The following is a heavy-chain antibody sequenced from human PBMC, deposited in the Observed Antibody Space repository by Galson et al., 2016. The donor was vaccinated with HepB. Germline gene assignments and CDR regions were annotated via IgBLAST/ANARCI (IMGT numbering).Heavy chain of an antibody. CDR3: VEQRKGAPYGMDV. CDR1: GDSVSSNSAA. D-gene: IGHD1/OR15-1a*01. Sequence: CAISGDSVSSNSAAWNWIRQSPSRGLEWLGRTYYRSKWYNDYAVSVKSRIIVNPDTSKNQFSLQLNSVTPEDTAVYYCVEQRKGAPYGMDVWGQGTPVNVSS. CDR2: TYYRSKWYN. V-gene: IGHV6-1*01. J-gene: IGHJ6*02.